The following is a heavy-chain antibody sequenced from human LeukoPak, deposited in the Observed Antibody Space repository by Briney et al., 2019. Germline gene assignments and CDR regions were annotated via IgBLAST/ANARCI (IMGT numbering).Heavy chain of an antibody. V-gene: IGHV4-4*09. CDR2: IYTRGST. Sequence: PSETLSLTCTVSGDSISSYYWSWIRQPPRGGLEWIGYIYTRGSTNYNPSLKSRVTISVDTSKNQFSLNLSSVTAADTAVYYCASYSSSWYGVYWGQGTLVTVSS. CDR3: ASYSSSWYGVY. D-gene: IGHD6-13*01. CDR1: GDSISSYY. J-gene: IGHJ1*01.